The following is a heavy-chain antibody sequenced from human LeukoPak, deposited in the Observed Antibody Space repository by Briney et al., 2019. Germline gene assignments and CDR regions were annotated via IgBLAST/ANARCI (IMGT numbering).Heavy chain of an antibody. Sequence: GGSLRLSCAASGFTFSSYGMHWVRQAPGKGLEWVAVISYDGSNKYYADSVKGRFTISRGNSKNTLYLQMNSLRAEDTAVYYCAKDGGWSLDYWGQGTLVTVSS. CDR2: ISYDGSNK. J-gene: IGHJ4*02. V-gene: IGHV3-30*18. D-gene: IGHD6-19*01. CDR1: GFTFSSYG. CDR3: AKDGGWSLDY.